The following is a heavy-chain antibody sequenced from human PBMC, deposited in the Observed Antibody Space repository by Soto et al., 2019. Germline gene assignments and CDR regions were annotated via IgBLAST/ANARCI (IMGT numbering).Heavy chain of an antibody. J-gene: IGHJ4*02. CDR3: ARDAMGIAAAPGY. D-gene: IGHD6-13*01. V-gene: IGHV4-59*01. CDR2: IYYSGST. CDR1: GGSISSYY. Sequence: PSETLSLTCTVSGGSISSYYWSWIRQPPGEGLEWIGYIYYSGSTNYNPSLKSRVTISVETSKNQFSLKLSSVTAADTAVYYCARDAMGIAAAPGYWGQGTLGTVSS.